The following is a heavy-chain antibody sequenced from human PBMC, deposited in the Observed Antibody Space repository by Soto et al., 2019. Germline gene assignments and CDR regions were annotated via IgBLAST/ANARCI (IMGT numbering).Heavy chain of an antibody. D-gene: IGHD3-3*01. CDR3: AREHYDFWSGYYRGWFGP. Sequence: ASVKVSCKASGYTFTGYYMHWVRQAPGQGLEWMGWINPNSGGTNYAQKFQGRVTMTRDTSISTAYMELSRLRSDDTAVYYCAREHYDFWSGYYRGWFGPWRQGHLVTVSS. V-gene: IGHV1-2*02. CDR2: INPNSGGT. CDR1: GYTFTGYY. J-gene: IGHJ5*02.